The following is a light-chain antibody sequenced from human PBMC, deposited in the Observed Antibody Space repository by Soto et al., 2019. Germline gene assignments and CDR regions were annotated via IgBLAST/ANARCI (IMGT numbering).Light chain of an antibody. CDR3: QQNGSSGT. CDR2: GAT. J-gene: IGKJ1*01. V-gene: IGKV3-20*01. CDR1: QRGSNND. Sequence: KVLTHSPGTLSPSPGERAXXXCRASQRGSNNDFAWHQQKPGQATXXLIDGATNTATGIPDMFSGSGCRTDSTLTSSILEPEYSAVYYYQQNGSSGTFGQGTKVDIK.